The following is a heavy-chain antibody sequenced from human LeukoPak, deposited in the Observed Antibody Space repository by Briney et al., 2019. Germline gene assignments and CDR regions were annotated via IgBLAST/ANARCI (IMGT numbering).Heavy chain of an antibody. CDR1: GGSISSSNW. Sequence: PSETLSLTCAVSGGSISSSNWWSWVRQPPGKGLEWIGEIYHSGSTNYNPSLKSRVTISVDKSKNQFSLKLSSMTAADTAVYYCAILYCSCTSCYLDYWGHGTLVTVSS. CDR2: IYHSGST. J-gene: IGHJ4*01. V-gene: IGHV4-4*02. CDR3: AILYCSCTSCYLDY. D-gene: IGHD2-2*01.